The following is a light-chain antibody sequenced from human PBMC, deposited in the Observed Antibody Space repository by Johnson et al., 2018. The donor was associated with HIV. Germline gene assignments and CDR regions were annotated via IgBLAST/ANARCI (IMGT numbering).Light chain of an antibody. CDR1: RSNIGNNY. CDR3: GTWDSSLSAV. V-gene: IGLV1-51*02. CDR2: ENN. J-gene: IGLJ1*01. Sequence: VLTQPPSVSAAPGQKVTISCSGSRSNIGNNYVSWYQQLPGTAPKLLIYENNKRPSGIPDRFSGSKSGTSATLGITGLQTGDEADYYCGTWDSSLSAVFGTGTKVTVL.